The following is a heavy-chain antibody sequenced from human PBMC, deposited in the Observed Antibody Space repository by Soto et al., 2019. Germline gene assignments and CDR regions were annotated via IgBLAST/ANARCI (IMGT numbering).Heavy chain of an antibody. CDR2: INHSGGST. J-gene: IGHJ6*04. Sequence: ASVNVSCKASGYTFTSYYMHWVRQAPGQGLGWMGIINHSGGSTGYAQKFQGRVTMTRDTSTSTVYMELSSLRSEDTAVYYCARETYYYGSMSSPPTDNLDVWGKGTTGTVSS. V-gene: IGHV1-46*03. CDR3: ARETYYYGSMSSPPTDNLDV. D-gene: IGHD3-10*01. CDR1: GYTFTSYY.